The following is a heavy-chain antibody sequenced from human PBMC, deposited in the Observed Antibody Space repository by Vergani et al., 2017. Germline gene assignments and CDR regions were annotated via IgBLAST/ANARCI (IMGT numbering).Heavy chain of an antibody. J-gene: IGHJ4*02. CDR3: ARGSCLGGSCYKPLFDY. V-gene: IGHV4-61*02. CDR2: IHTSGST. D-gene: IGHD2-15*01. Sequence: QVQLQESGPGLVKPSQTLSLTCTVSGGSINRHNYYLSWIRQPAGKGLEWIGRIHTSGSTNYNPSLKSRVTMSEDTSKNQFSLNLTSVTAADTAVYFCARGSCLGGSCYKPLFDYWGQGILVTVSS. CDR1: GGSINRHNYY.